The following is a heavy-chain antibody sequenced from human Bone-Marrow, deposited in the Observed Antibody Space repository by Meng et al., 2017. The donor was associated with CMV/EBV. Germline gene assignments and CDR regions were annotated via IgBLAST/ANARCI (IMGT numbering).Heavy chain of an antibody. Sequence: FTFSSHWMHWVRQAPGKGLLWVSHINSDGSRTNYADSVKGRFTISRDNAKNTLYLQMNSLRAEDTAVYYCARGTSGRGSRDYNWFDPWGQGTLVTVSS. V-gene: IGHV3-74*01. CDR2: INSDGSRT. J-gene: IGHJ5*02. CDR3: ARGTSGRGSRDYNWFDP. CDR1: FTFSSHW. D-gene: IGHD5-24*01.